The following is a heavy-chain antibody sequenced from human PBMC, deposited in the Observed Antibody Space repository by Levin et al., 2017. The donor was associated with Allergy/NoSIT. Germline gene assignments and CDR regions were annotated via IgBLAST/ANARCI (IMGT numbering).Heavy chain of an antibody. D-gene: IGHD6-19*01. CDR2: ISSSSSYI. Sequence: GESLKISCAASGFTFSSYSMNWVRQAPGKGLEWVSSISSSSSYIYYADSVKGRFTISRDNAKNSLYLQMNSLRAEDTAVYYCARETDTAVAYTFDYWGQGTLVTVSS. V-gene: IGHV3-21*01. CDR1: GFTFSSYS. CDR3: ARETDTAVAYTFDY. J-gene: IGHJ4*02.